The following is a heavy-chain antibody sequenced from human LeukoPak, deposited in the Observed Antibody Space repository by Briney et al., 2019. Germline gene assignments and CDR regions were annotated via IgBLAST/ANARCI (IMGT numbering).Heavy chain of an antibody. Sequence: PGGSLRLSCAASGFTFSDHAMHWVRQAPGKGLEWVSAVGIAADTFYPGSVKGRFTISRENAKNSLYLQMNSLRVEDTAVYYCAKTNYYDSSGYFLYWGQGTLVTVSS. V-gene: IGHV3-13*01. D-gene: IGHD3-22*01. CDR2: VGIAADT. CDR1: GFTFSDHA. CDR3: AKTNYYDSSGYFLY. J-gene: IGHJ4*02.